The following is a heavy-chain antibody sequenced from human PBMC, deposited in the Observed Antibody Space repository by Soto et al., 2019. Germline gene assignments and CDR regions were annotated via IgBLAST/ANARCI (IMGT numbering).Heavy chain of an antibody. CDR3: ARIVKGSSWYFDY. J-gene: IGHJ4*02. D-gene: IGHD6-13*01. Sequence: PSETLSLTCTVSGGSISSGGYYWSWIRQRPGKGLEWIGYIYYSGSTYYNPSLKSRVTISVDTSKNQFSLKLSSVTAADTAVYYCARIVKGSSWYFDYWGQGTLVTVSS. CDR2: IYYSGST. V-gene: IGHV4-31*03. CDR1: GGSISSGGYY.